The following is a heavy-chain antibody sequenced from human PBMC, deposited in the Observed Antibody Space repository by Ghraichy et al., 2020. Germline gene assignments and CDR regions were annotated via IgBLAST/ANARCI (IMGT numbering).Heavy chain of an antibody. CDR1: GDSLISSY. D-gene: IGHD3-22*01. CDR3: AMAYFDSSGYYSGGEVELED. V-gene: IGHV4-59*03. CDR2: IHYRGNT. Sequence: SESLSLTCTVSGDSLISSYLRWIRQSPGKRLEWIGYIHYRGNTYYNPSFRSRVTMSVDMSKNQFFLELSSVIAADTAVNYCAMAYFDSSGYYSGGEVELEDCGQGTLVTVAS. J-gene: IGHJ4*02.